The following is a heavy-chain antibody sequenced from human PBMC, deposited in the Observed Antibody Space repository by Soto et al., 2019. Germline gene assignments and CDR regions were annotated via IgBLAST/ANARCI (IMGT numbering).Heavy chain of an antibody. CDR3: ARVMYATWSSFDN. J-gene: IGHJ4*02. Sequence: GGSLRLSCAASGFTFSSFEMVWVRQAPGKGLEWVSYITSGGTIYSADSVKGRFTISRDNAKNSLYLQMNGLRAEDTAVYYCARVMYATWSSFDNWGQGTLVTVSS. D-gene: IGHD1-26*01. CDR1: GFTFSSFE. CDR2: ITSGGTI. V-gene: IGHV3-48*03.